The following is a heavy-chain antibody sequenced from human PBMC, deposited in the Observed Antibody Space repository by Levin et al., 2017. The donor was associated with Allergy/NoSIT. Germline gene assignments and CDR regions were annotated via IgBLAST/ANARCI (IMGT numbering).Heavy chain of an antibody. CDR1: GGSIISYY. Sequence: SETLSLTCTVSGGSIISYYWSWIRQSPGKGLEWIGYIYYSGSTNYNPSLKSRVTISVDTSKNQFSLIVSSVTAADTAVYYCARRPGGYWYFDLWGRGTLVTVSS. CDR2: IYYSGST. CDR3: ARRPGGYWYFDL. J-gene: IGHJ2*01. V-gene: IGHV4-59*08. D-gene: IGHD1-14*01.